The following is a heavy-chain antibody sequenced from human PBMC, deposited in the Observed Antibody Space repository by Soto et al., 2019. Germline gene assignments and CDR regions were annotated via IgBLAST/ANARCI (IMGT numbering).Heavy chain of an antibody. CDR2: ISTYNGDT. Sequence: QVQLVQSGAEVKKPGASVKVSCKASGYTFTRSGISWVRQAPGQGLEWMGWISTYNGDTNYEQTFQGRVTMTTDTSTSTVYMDLRSLRSNDTAAYYCAREGVAPYYYYGMDVWGQGTPITVSS. CDR1: GYTFTRSG. CDR3: AREGVAPYYYYGMDV. D-gene: IGHD5-12*01. V-gene: IGHV1-18*01. J-gene: IGHJ6*02.